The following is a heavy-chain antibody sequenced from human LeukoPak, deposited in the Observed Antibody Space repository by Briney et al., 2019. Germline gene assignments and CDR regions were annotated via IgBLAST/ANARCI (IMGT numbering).Heavy chain of an antibody. V-gene: IGHV4-59*01. CDR1: GGSINSYY. D-gene: IGHD1-26*01. CDR2: IYYSGTT. Sequence: SETLSLTCTVSGGSINSYYWSWIRQPPGKGLEWIGFIYYSGTTNYNPSLKSRVTISLDTSKKQFSLKLSSVTAADTAVYYCARRSGSYPYYFDYWGQGTLVTVSS. CDR3: ARRSGSYPYYFDY. J-gene: IGHJ4*02.